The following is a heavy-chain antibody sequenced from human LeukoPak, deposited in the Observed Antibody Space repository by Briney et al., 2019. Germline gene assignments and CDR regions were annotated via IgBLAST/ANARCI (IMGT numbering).Heavy chain of an antibody. D-gene: IGHD3-3*01. V-gene: IGHV3-7*05. CDR2: IKHDGSEK. CDR1: GFTFVKYW. CDR3: ARDSWRVLDY. Sequence: GGSLRLSCAASGFTFVKYWLSWVRQAPGKGLEWVANIKHDGSEKYYVDSVRGRFTVSRDNGKNSVFLQMASLRAEDTAVYFCARDSWRVLDYWGQGTLVTVSS. J-gene: IGHJ4*02.